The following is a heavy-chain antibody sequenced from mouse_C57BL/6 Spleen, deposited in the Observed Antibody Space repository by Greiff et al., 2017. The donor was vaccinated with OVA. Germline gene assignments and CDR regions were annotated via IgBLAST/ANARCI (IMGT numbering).Heavy chain of an antibody. CDR3: ARCSNHYYAMDY. CDR2: IYPGDGDT. J-gene: IGHJ4*01. V-gene: IGHV1-80*01. Sequence: QVQLQQSGAELVKPGASVKISCKASGYAFSSYWMNWVKQRPGKGLGGIGQIYPGDGDTNYNGKFKGKATLTADKSSSPAYMQLSSLTSEDSAVYFCARCSNHYYAMDYWGQGTSVTVSS. D-gene: IGHD2-5*01. CDR1: GYAFSSYW.